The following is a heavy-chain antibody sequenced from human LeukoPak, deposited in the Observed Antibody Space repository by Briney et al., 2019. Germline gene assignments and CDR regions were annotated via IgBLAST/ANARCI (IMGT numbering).Heavy chain of an antibody. D-gene: IGHD2-2*01. V-gene: IGHV3-23*01. CDR2: ISGSGGST. CDR1: GFTFSSYA. J-gene: IGHJ6*02. Sequence: PGGSLRLSCAASGFTFSSYAMSGVRQAPGKGLEWVSAISGSGGSTYYADSVKGRFTISRDNSKNTLDLQMNSLRAEDTAVYYCAKGALYCSSTSCLMDVWGQGTTVTVSS. CDR3: AKGALYCSSTSCLMDV.